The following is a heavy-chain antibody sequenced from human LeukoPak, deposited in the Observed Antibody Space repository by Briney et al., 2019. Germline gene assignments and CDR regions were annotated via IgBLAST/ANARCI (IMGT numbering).Heavy chain of an antibody. D-gene: IGHD3-10*01. CDR3: ASPEDYYYARPANYYYYYGMDV. V-gene: IGHV1-69*13. Sequence: SVKVSCKASGGTFSSHAISWVRQAPGQGLEWMGGIIPIFGTANYAQKFQGRVTITADESTSTAYMELSSLRSEDTAVYYCASPEDYYYARPANYYYYYGMDVWGQGTTVTVSS. CDR1: GGTFSSHA. CDR2: IIPIFGTA. J-gene: IGHJ6*02.